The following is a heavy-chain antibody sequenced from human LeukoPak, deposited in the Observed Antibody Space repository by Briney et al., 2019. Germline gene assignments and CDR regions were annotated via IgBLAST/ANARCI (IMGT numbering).Heavy chain of an antibody. D-gene: IGHD1-26*01. J-gene: IGHJ5*02. CDR2: ISGGSSFT. CDR3: ARGAENSGFDT. Sequence: GGSLRLSCAASGFSFSSFSMNWVRQAPGKGLEWVSYISGGSSFTYYVDSVKGRFTISRDNAKNSLYLQMNSLRAEDTAVYYCARGAENSGFDTWGQGTLVTVSS. CDR1: GFSFSSFS. V-gene: IGHV3-21*01.